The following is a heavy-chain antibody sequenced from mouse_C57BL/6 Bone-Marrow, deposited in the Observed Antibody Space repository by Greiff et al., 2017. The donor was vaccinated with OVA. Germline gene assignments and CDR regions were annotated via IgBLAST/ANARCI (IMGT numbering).Heavy chain of an antibody. V-gene: IGHV1-7*01. Sequence: VKLMESGAELAKPGASVKLSCKASGYTFTSYWMHWVKQRPGQGLEWLGYINPSSGYTKYNQKFKDKATLTADKSSSTAYMQLSSLTYEDAAVYYCARWGTTVVAPYYFDYWGQGTTLTVSA. CDR2: INPSSGYT. D-gene: IGHD1-1*01. J-gene: IGHJ2*01. CDR1: GYTFTSYW. CDR3: ARWGTTVVAPYYFDY.